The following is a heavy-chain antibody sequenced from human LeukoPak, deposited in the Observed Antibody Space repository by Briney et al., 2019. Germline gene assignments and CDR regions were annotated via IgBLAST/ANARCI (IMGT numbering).Heavy chain of an antibody. CDR1: GFTFSSYG. J-gene: IGHJ4*02. D-gene: IGHD3-10*01. V-gene: IGHV3-30*02. CDR3: ARTPGGSGVRGYFDY. Sequence: GGSLRLSCAASGFTFSSYGMHWVRQAPGKGLEWVAFIRYDGSNKYYADSVKGRFTISRDNSKNTLYLQMNSPRAEDTAVYYCARTPGGSGVRGYFDYWGQGTLVTVSS. CDR2: IRYDGSNK.